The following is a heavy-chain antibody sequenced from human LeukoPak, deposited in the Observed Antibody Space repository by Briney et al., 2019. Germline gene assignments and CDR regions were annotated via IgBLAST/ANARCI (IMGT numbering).Heavy chain of an antibody. CDR1: GGSISSGGYY. Sequence: SQTLSLTCTVSGGSISSGGYYWSWIRQHPGKGLEWIGYIYYSGSTYYNPSLKSRVTISVDTSKNQFSLKLSSVTAADTAVYYCARVLSEGHLLWFAERHQNNWFDPWGQGTLVTVSS. CDR2: IYYSGST. J-gene: IGHJ5*02. V-gene: IGHV4-31*03. D-gene: IGHD3-10*01. CDR3: ARVLSEGHLLWFAERHQNNWFDP.